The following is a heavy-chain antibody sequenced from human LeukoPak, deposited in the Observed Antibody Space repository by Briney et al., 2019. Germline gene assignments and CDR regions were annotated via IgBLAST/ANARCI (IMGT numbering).Heavy chain of an antibody. J-gene: IGHJ4*02. Sequence: SETLSLTCTVSGGSVSRGGYYWNWIRQHPGKGLEWIGFTSYSEGTYYNPSLMSRITISVDRSQNQFSLRMRDVTAADTAVYFCATADWESFYFDSWGQGALVAVSS. CDR1: GGSVSRGGYY. CDR2: TSYSEGT. V-gene: IGHV4-31*03. CDR3: ATADWESFYFDS. D-gene: IGHD1-26*01.